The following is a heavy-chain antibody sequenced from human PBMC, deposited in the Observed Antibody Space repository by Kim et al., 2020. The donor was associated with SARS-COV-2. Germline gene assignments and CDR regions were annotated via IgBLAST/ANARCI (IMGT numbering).Heavy chain of an antibody. D-gene: IGHD2-2*01. V-gene: IGHV3-15*01. Sequence: GGSLRLSCAASGFTFSNAWMSWVRQAPGKGLEWVGRIKSKTDGGTTDYAAPVKGRFTISRDDSKNTLYLQMNSLKTEDTAVYYCTTGGPYHLYYYYGMDVWGQGTTVTVSS. CDR1: GFTFSNAW. CDR3: TTGGPYHLYYYYGMDV. CDR2: IKSKTDGGTT. J-gene: IGHJ6*02.